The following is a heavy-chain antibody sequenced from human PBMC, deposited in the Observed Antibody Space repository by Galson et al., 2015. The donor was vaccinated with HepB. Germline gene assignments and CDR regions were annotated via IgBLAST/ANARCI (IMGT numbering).Heavy chain of an antibody. D-gene: IGHD2-21*02. Sequence: SLRLSCAVSGFTYSNYWMSWVRQAPGRGLEWVAIIKYDGSEKYYVRSVEGRFTVSRDNAQNSLYLHMSSLRAEDTAVYYCARGWDIEVTANFDYWGQGALVTVSS. V-gene: IGHV3-7*03. CDR3: ARGWDIEVTANFDY. CDR2: IKYDGSEK. CDR1: GFTYSNYW. J-gene: IGHJ4*02.